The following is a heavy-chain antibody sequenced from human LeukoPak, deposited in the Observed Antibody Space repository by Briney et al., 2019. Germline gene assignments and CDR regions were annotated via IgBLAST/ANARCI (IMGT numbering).Heavy chain of an antibody. V-gene: IGHV3-30*03. Sequence: GGSLRLSCAASGFTFSSYGMHWVRQAPGKGLEWVAVISYDGSNKYYADSVKGRFTISRDNSKNTLYLRMNSLRAEDTAVYYCASLYSSSSGLDYWGQGTLVTVSS. D-gene: IGHD6-6*01. CDR2: ISYDGSNK. CDR1: GFTFSSYG. J-gene: IGHJ4*02. CDR3: ASLYSSSSGLDY.